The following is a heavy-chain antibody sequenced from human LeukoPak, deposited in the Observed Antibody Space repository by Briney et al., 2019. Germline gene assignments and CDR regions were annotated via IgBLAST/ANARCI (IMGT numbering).Heavy chain of an antibody. V-gene: IGHV3-43*02. CDR1: GFTFDEYA. Sequence: GGSLRLSCAASGFTFDEYAIHWVRQAPGKSLEWVSLISGDGVRTFYTDSVKGRFTISRDNSKNSLYLQMNSLRTEDTALYYCAKDLTSVYDAFNIWGQGTMVTVSS. J-gene: IGHJ3*02. CDR2: ISGDGVRT. CDR3: AKDLTSVYDAFNI.